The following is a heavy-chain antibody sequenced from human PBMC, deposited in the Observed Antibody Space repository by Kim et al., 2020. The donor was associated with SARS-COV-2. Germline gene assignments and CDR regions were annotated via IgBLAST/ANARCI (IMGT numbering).Heavy chain of an antibody. Sequence: SETLSLTCTVSGGSISSGGYYWSWIRQHPGKGLEWIGYIYYSGSTYYNPSLKSRVTISVDTSKNQFSLKLSSVTAADTAVYYCARDRHSSSWYYPVYWGQGTLVTGSS. CDR1: GGSISSGGYY. CDR2: IYYSGST. J-gene: IGHJ4*02. V-gene: IGHV4-31*03. CDR3: ARDRHSSSWYYPVY. D-gene: IGHD6-13*01.